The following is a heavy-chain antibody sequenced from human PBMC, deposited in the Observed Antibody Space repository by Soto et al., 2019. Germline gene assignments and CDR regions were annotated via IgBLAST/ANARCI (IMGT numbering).Heavy chain of an antibody. CDR2: IYSDGNT. Sequence: PVGSLRLSCAASGITVSNSRMSWVRQAPGKGLEWVSVIYSDGNTYYADSVKGRFTISRDNSKNTLYLQMNSLRAEDTAVYYCAKENGYSSSWFEFDYWGQGTLVTVSS. J-gene: IGHJ4*02. CDR3: AKENGYSSSWFEFDY. D-gene: IGHD6-13*01. V-gene: IGHV3-53*01. CDR1: GITVSNSR.